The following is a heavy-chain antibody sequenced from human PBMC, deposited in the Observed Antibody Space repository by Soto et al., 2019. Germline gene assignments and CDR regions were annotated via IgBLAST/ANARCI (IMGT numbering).Heavy chain of an antibody. Sequence: QVQLQESGPGLVKPSQTLSLTCTVSGGSISSGGYYWSWIRQHPGKGLEWIGYIYYSGSTYYNPSLKSRVTISVDTSKNQFSLKLSSVTAADTAVYYCARDRYYYDSSGYYKTYYHYGMDVWGQGTTVTVSS. D-gene: IGHD3-22*01. CDR3: ARDRYYYDSSGYYKTYYHYGMDV. CDR1: GGSISSGGYY. J-gene: IGHJ6*02. CDR2: IYYSGST. V-gene: IGHV4-31*03.